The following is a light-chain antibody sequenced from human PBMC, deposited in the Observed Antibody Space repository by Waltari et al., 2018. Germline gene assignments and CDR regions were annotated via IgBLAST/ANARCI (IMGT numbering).Light chain of an antibody. CDR1: SSNIGNNY. Sequence: QSVLTQPPSVSAAPGQRVTIYCSGGSSNIGNNYVSWYRQFPGTAPKLLIYESRERPSGIPGRFSGSKSGTSATLDITGLQAGDEADYYCGTWDSSLSGAVFGGGTHLTVL. V-gene: IGLV1-51*02. J-gene: IGLJ7*01. CDR3: GTWDSSLSGAV. CDR2: ESR.